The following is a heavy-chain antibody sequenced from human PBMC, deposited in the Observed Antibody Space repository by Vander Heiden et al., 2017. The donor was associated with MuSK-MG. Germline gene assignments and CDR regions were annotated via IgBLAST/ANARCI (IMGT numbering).Heavy chain of an antibody. Sequence: QVQLQESGPGLVKPSETLSPTCTVSGGSISPYYWSWIWQPPGKGLEWIGNVYYSGSTLYNPSLKSRVTISVDTSKNQFSLKLSSVTAADTAVYYCARLGDYYYTSFDYWGQGILVTVSS. CDR3: ARLGDYYYTSFDY. V-gene: IGHV4-59*01. D-gene: IGHD3-22*01. CDR1: GGSISPYY. J-gene: IGHJ4*02. CDR2: VYYSGST.